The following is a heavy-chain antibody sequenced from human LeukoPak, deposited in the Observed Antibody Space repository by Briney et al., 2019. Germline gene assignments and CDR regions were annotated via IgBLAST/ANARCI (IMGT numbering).Heavy chain of an antibody. Sequence: SETLSLTCAVYGGSFSDFYWSWIRQPPGKGLEWIGEINHGGSTSYNPSLKSRVTISVDTSKNQFSLKLSSVTAADTAVYYCARDMVQIGYCSSTSCYHAFDIWGQGTMVTVSS. V-gene: IGHV4-34*01. J-gene: IGHJ3*02. D-gene: IGHD2-2*01. CDR3: ARDMVQIGYCSSTSCYHAFDI. CDR1: GGSFSDFY. CDR2: INHGGST.